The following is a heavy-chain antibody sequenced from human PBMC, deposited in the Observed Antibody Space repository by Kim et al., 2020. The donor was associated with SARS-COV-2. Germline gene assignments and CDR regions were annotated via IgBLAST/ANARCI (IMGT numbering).Heavy chain of an antibody. CDR2: IYYSGST. Sequence: SETLSLTCTVSGGSISSSSYYWGWIRQPPGKGLEWIGSIYYSGSTYNNPSLKSRVTISVDTSKNQFSLKLSSVTAADTAVYYCARHFGQYSSSWYRPEGYYYYGMDVWGQGTTVTVSS. CDR1: GGSISSSSYY. D-gene: IGHD6-13*01. CDR3: ARHFGQYSSSWYRPEGYYYYGMDV. J-gene: IGHJ6*02. V-gene: IGHV4-39*01.